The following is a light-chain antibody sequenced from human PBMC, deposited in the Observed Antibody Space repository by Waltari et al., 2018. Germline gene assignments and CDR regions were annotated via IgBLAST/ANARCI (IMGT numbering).Light chain of an antibody. CDR1: SSNTGDNV. Sequence: QSVLTQPPSASGTPGQRVTISCSGSSSNTGDNVLNWYQQLPGKAPTLLIDRSRQRNSGVPDRFSGSKSGTRASLAISGLQSADEGDYYCAAWDDSLHGHWVFGGGTKVTVL. J-gene: IGLJ3*02. V-gene: IGLV1-44*01. CDR2: RSR. CDR3: AAWDDSLHGHWV.